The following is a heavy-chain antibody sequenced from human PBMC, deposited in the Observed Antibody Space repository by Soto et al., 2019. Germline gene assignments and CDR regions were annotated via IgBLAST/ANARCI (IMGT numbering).Heavy chain of an antibody. J-gene: IGHJ5*02. CDR1: GGTFSSYA. D-gene: IGHD3-16*01. Sequence: GASVKVSCKASGGTFSSYAISWVRQAPGQGLEWMGGIIPIFGTANYAQKFQGRVTITADESTSTAYMELSSLRSEDTAVYYCARVWRSRTNWFDPWGQGTLVTVSS. V-gene: IGHV1-69*13. CDR2: IIPIFGTA. CDR3: ARVWRSRTNWFDP.